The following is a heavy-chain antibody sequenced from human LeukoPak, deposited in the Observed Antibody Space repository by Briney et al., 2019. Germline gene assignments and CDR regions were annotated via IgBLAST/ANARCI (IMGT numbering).Heavy chain of an antibody. CDR3: ARAPILYYFDY. Sequence: PSETLSLTCTVSGGSISTSYWSWIRQPPGKGLEWIGYVYYSGSTSYNPSLKSRVTMSLDTSKNQFSLNLSSVTAADTAVYYCARAPILYYFDYWGQGTLVTVSS. D-gene: IGHD2-15*01. CDR1: GGSISTSY. J-gene: IGHJ4*02. V-gene: IGHV4-59*01. CDR2: VYYSGST.